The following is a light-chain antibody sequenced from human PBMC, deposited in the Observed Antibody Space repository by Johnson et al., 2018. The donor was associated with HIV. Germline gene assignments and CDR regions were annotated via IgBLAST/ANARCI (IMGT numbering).Light chain of an antibody. CDR3: ASWDRSLSVGTV. Sequence: QSVLTQPPSVSAAPGQKVTLSCSGSSSNIGNNYVSWYQQLPGTAPKLLIYENNKRPSGIPDRFSGSKSGTSATLDITGLQTGDEADYYCASWDRSLSVGTVFGPGSRVTVL. CDR2: ENN. J-gene: IGLJ1*01. CDR1: SSNIGNNY. V-gene: IGLV1-51*02.